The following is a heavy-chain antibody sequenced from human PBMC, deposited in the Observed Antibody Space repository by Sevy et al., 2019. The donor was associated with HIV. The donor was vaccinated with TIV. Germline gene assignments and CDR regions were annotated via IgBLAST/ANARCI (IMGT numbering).Heavy chain of an antibody. CDR1: GYTFTTYG. D-gene: IGHD3-10*01. V-gene: IGHV1-18*01. Sequence: ASVKVSCKASGYTFTTYGISWVRQAPGQGLEWMGWISASNGNTNYAQKLKGKATMTTDTSMSTAYMELRSLRSDDTAVYYCASSQGFRELFTFDYWGQGTLVTVSS. CDR3: ASSQGFRELFTFDY. CDR2: ISASNGNT. J-gene: IGHJ4*02.